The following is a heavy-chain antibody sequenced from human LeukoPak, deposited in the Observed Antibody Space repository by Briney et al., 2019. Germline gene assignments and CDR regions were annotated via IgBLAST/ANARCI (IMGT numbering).Heavy chain of an antibody. CDR3: ARRHRYYDSSGSLDY. CDR1: GGSISSSSYY. D-gene: IGHD3-22*01. J-gene: IGHJ4*02. V-gene: IGHV4-39*01. Sequence: PSETLSLTCTVSGGSISSSSYYWGWIRQPPGKGLEWIGSIYYSGSTYYNPSLKSRVTISVDTSKNQFSLKLSSVTAADTAVYYCARRHRYYDSSGSLDYWGQGTLVTVSS. CDR2: IYYSGST.